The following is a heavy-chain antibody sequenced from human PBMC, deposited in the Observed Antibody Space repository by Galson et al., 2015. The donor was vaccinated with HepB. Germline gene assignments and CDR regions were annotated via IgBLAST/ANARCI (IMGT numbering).Heavy chain of an antibody. CDR3: ARFHYYDSSGLFDY. J-gene: IGHJ4*02. V-gene: IGHV1-18*01. CDR2: ISAYNGNT. CDR1: GYTFTSYG. D-gene: IGHD3-22*01. Sequence: SCKASGYTFTSYGISWVRQAPGQGLEWMGWISAYNGNTNYAQKLQGRVTMTTDTSTSTAYMELRSLRSDDTAVYYCARFHYYDSSGLFDYWGQGTLVTVSS.